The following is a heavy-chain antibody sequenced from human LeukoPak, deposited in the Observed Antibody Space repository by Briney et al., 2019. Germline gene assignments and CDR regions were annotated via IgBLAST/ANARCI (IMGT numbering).Heavy chain of an antibody. CDR3: ASRRRGEMATIIFDY. CDR1: GGTFSSYA. V-gene: IGHV1-69*13. J-gene: IGHJ4*02. D-gene: IGHD5-24*01. Sequence: ASVKVSCKASGGTFSSYAISWVRQAPGQGLEWMGGSIPIFGTANYAQKFQGRVTITADESTSTAYMELSSLRSEDTAVYYCASRRRGEMATIIFDYWGQGTLVTVSS. CDR2: SIPIFGTA.